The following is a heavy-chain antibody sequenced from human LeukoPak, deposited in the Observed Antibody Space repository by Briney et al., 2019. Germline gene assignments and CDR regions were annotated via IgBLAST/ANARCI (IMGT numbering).Heavy chain of an antibody. Sequence: GGSLRLSCVVSRFTVSDNYMTWVRQAPGKGLEWVSVIFTGDNTHYADSVKGRFTISRDNSKNTLYLQMNSLRAEDTAVYYCAKGGSYSQYFDYWGQGTLVTVSS. V-gene: IGHV3-66*02. CDR3: AKGGSYSQYFDY. CDR2: IFTGDNT. J-gene: IGHJ4*02. CDR1: RFTVSDNY. D-gene: IGHD1-26*01.